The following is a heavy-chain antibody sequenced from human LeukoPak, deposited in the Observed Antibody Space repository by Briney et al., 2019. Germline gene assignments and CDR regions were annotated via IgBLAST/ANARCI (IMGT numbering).Heavy chain of an antibody. Sequence: GASVKVSCKASGGTFSSYAISWVRQAPGRGLEWMGRIIPILGIANYAQKFQGRVTITADKSTSTAYMELSSLRSEDTAVYYCAREGMITMVRGVIPQFDYWGQGTLVTVSS. J-gene: IGHJ4*02. CDR2: IIPILGIA. V-gene: IGHV1-69*04. CDR1: GGTFSSYA. CDR3: AREGMITMVRGVIPQFDY. D-gene: IGHD3-10*01.